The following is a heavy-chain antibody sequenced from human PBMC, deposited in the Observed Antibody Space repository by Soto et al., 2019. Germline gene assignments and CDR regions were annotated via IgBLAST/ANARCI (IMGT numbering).Heavy chain of an antibody. CDR2: IIPILGIA. V-gene: IGHV1-69*02. CDR3: ARGPPKATLRGMFDY. Sequence: GASVKVSCKASGGTFSSYTISWVRQAPGQGLEWMGRIIPILGIANYAQKFQGRVTITADKSTSTAYMELSSLRSEDTAVYYCARGPPKATLRGMFDYWGQGTLVTVSS. J-gene: IGHJ4*02. D-gene: IGHD5-12*01. CDR1: GGTFSSYT.